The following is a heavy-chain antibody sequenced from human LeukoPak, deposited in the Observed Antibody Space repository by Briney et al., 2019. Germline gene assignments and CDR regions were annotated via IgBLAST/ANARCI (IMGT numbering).Heavy chain of an antibody. CDR2: INHSGST. Sequence: PSETLSLTCAVYGGSFSGYYRSWIRQPPGKGLEWIGEINHSGSTNYNPSLKSRVTISVDTSKNQFSLKLSSVTAADTAVYYCARRGIAAAGYDYWGQGTLVTVSS. D-gene: IGHD6-13*01. CDR1: GGSFSGYY. V-gene: IGHV4-34*01. J-gene: IGHJ4*02. CDR3: ARRGIAAAGYDY.